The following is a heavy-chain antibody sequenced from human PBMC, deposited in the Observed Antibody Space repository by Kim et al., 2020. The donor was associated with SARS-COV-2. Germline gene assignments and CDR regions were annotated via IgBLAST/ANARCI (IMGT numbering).Heavy chain of an antibody. D-gene: IGHD2-15*01. CDR3: ARVSGMVAAGWFDP. V-gene: IGHV4-34*01. J-gene: IGHJ5*02. Sequence: TPSLKSRVTISVDTSKNQFSLKLGSVTAADTAVYYCARVSGMVAAGWFDPWGQGTLVTVSS.